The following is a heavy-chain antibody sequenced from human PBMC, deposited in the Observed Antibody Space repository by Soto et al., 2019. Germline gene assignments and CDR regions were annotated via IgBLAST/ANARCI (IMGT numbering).Heavy chain of an antibody. CDR2: IKQDGSEK. J-gene: IGHJ4*02. CDR3: ATPLSDYDFWSGYQGPFDY. D-gene: IGHD3-3*01. V-gene: IGHV3-7*01. CDR1: GFTFSSYW. Sequence: GGSLRLSCAASGFTFSSYWMSWVRQAPGKGLEWVANIKQDGSEKYYVDSVKGRFTISRDNAKNSLYLQMNSLRAEDTAVYYCATPLSDYDFWSGYQGPFDYWGQGTLVTVSS.